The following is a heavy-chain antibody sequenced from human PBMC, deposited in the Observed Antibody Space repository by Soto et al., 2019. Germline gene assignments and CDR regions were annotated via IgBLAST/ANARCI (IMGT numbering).Heavy chain of an antibody. V-gene: IGHV4-34*01. CDR3: ARYCGSSIWYFDI. CDR1: GASFAGYY. Sequence: QVQLQQWGAGLLKPSETLSLTCTVYGASFAGYYWTWLRQSPGKGLEWIGEVSHSGIANYNPSLGSRATLSLDTSNTQVSLDLTSVTAADSAVDDCARYCGSSIWYFDIWGRG. D-gene: IGHD2-21*01. J-gene: IGHJ2*01. CDR2: VSHSGIA.